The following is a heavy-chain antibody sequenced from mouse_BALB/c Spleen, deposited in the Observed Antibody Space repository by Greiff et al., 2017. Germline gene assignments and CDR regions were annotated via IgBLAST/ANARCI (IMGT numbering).Heavy chain of an antibody. Sequence: EVKVEESGPGLVKPSQSLSLTCSVTGYSITSGYYWNWIRQFPGNKLEWMGYISYDGSNNYNPSLKNRISITRDTSKNQFFLKLNSVTTEDTATYYCARDGDYIDYWGQGTTLTVSS. J-gene: IGHJ2*01. CDR3: ARDGDYIDY. CDR2: ISYDGSN. V-gene: IGHV3-6*02. CDR1: GYSITSGYY.